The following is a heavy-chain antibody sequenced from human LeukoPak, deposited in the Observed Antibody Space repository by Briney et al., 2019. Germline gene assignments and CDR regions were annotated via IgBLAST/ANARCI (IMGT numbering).Heavy chain of an antibody. CDR3: ARDLYYDSSGTYYYYYYMDV. Sequence: SETLSLTCTVSGYSISSGYYWGWIRQPPGKGLEWIGSIYHSGSTYYNPSLKSRVTISVDTSKNQFSLKLSSVTAADTAVYYCARDLYYDSSGTYYYYYYMDVWGKGTTVTISS. CDR2: IYHSGST. CDR1: GYSISSGYY. V-gene: IGHV4-38-2*02. J-gene: IGHJ6*03. D-gene: IGHD3-22*01.